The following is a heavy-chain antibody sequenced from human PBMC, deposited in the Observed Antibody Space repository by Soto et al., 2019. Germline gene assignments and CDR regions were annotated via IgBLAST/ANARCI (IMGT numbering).Heavy chain of an antibody. CDR2: IYYSGST. J-gene: IGHJ6*02. V-gene: IGHV4-59*01. Sequence: SETLSLTCTVSGGSISSYYWSWIRQPPGKGLEWIGYIYYSGSTNYNPSLKSRVTISVDTSKNQFSLKLSSVTAADTAVYYCARVSLEASYYYYYGMDVWGQGTTVTVSS. CDR3: ARVSLEASYYYYYGMDV. D-gene: IGHD3-3*01. CDR1: GGSISSYY.